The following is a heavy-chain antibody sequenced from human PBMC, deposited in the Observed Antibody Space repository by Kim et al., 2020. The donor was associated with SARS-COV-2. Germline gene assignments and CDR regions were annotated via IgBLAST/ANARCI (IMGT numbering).Heavy chain of an antibody. Sequence: GGSLRLSCTASGFTFGDYAMSWVRQAPGKGLEWVGFIRSKAYGGTTEYAASVKGRFTISRDDSKSIAYLQMSSLKTEDTAVYYCTTLVPGIVVGESWGQGTLVTVSS. CDR2: IRSKAYGGTT. J-gene: IGHJ4*02. V-gene: IGHV3-49*04. CDR3: TTLVPGIVVGES. CDR1: GFTFGDYA. D-gene: IGHD2-15*01.